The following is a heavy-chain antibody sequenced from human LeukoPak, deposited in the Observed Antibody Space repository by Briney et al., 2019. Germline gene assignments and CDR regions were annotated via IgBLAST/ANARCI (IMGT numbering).Heavy chain of an antibody. CDR2: IYYSGST. CDR3: ARSFSAYYFDY. D-gene: IGHD1-26*01. Sequence: SETLSLTCTVSGGSISSYYWSWIRQPPEKGLEWIGYIYYSGSTNYNPSLKSRVTISVDTSKNQFSLKLSSVTAADTAVYYCARSFSAYYFDYWGQGTLVTVSS. J-gene: IGHJ4*02. CDR1: GGSISSYY. V-gene: IGHV4-59*01.